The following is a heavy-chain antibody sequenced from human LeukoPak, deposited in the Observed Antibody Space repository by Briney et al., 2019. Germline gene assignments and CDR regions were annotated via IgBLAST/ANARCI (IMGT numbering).Heavy chain of an antibody. D-gene: IGHD1-26*01. CDR2: INHSGST. CDR1: GYSISSGYY. CDR3: ARVVSGSYGY. Sequence: PSETLSLTCTVSGYSISSGYYWGWIRQPPGKGLEWIGEINHSGSTNYNPSLKSRVTISVDTSKNQFSLKLSSVTAADTAVYYCARVVSGSYGYWGQGTLVTVSS. V-gene: IGHV4-38-2*02. J-gene: IGHJ4*02.